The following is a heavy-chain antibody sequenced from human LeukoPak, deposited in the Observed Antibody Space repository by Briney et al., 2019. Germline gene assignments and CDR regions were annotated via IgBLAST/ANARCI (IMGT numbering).Heavy chain of an antibody. CDR2: IYYSGST. J-gene: IGHJ4*02. D-gene: IGHD3-16*02. Sequence: SETLPLTCTVSGGSISSYYWSWIRQPPGKGLEWIGYIYYSGSTNYNPSLKSRVTISVDTSKNQFSLKLSSVTAADTAVYYCARGYDYVWGSYRSTLYYFDYWGQGTLVTVSS. CDR3: ARGYDYVWGSYRSTLYYFDY. CDR1: GGSISSYY. V-gene: IGHV4-59*01.